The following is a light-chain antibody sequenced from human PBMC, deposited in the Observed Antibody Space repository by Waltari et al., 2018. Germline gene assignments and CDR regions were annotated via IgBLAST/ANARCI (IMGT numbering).Light chain of an antibody. V-gene: IGKV3-15*01. CDR3: QQYNVWPPWT. CDR2: SAS. CDR1: QGIHSD. J-gene: IGKJ1*01. Sequence: EVVMTQSPATLSVSPGERATLPCRASQGIHSDLAWYQQKPGQPPRLLIYSASTRATGVPARFTGSESGTEFTLTVSSLQPEDSAVYYGQQYNVWPPWTFGQGTKVEIK.